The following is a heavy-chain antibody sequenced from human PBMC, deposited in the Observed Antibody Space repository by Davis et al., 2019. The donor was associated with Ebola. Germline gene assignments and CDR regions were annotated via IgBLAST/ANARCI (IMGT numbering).Heavy chain of an antibody. D-gene: IGHD6-13*01. J-gene: IGHJ4*02. CDR1: GFTFSNYE. V-gene: IGHV3-30*18. Sequence: GESLKISCAASGFTFSNYEMNWVRQAPGKGLEWVGIISSDGNNKFYGESVKGRFAISRDDSENTLYLQMNSLRVEDTAVYYCAKEQIGSWDLDYWGQGTLVTVSS. CDR3: AKEQIGSWDLDY. CDR2: ISSDGNNK.